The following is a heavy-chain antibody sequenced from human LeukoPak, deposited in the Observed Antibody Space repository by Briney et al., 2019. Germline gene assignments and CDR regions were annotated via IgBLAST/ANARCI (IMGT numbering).Heavy chain of an antibody. D-gene: IGHD1-26*01. CDR1: GASVGSSGYH. Sequence: SETLSLTCSVSGASVGSSGYHWSWIRQPPGGGLEGVGYVYYVSSTNYNPPLKSRVTMSVDPSRNQFSLKLNSVTAADTAVYYCARTQSQSGSYRYYYGYWGQGTPVTVSS. V-gene: IGHV4-61*08. J-gene: IGHJ4*02. CDR3: ARTQSQSGSYRYYYGY. CDR2: VYYVSST.